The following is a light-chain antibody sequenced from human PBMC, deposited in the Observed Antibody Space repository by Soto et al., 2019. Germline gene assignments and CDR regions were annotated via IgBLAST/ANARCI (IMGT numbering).Light chain of an antibody. CDR1: SSNIGAGYD. CDR2: GNS. V-gene: IGLV1-40*01. CDR3: QSYESSFLGV. Sequence: QSVLTQPPSVSGAPGQRVTISCTGSSSNIGAGYDVHWYQQLPGTAPKLLIYGNSNRPSGVPDRFSGSKSGTSASLAITGLQAEGEADYYCQSYESSFLGVFGTGTKLTVL. J-gene: IGLJ1*01.